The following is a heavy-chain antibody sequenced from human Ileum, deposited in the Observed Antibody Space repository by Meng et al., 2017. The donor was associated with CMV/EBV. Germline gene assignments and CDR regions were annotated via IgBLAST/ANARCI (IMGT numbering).Heavy chain of an antibody. CDR2: IGNTGFYT. Sequence: QVRLVESGGGLVKPGGSLRLSCAASGFTFSDSHINWIRQAPGKGLEWIAYIGNTGFYTDYADSVKGRFTISRDNAKNSLYLQMSSLRVEDTAVYYCARGRRIAAGCLYFDYWGQGPLVTVSS. CDR3: ARGRRIAAGCLYFDY. V-gene: IGHV3-11*06. D-gene: IGHD6-13*01. J-gene: IGHJ4*02. CDR1: GFTFSDSH.